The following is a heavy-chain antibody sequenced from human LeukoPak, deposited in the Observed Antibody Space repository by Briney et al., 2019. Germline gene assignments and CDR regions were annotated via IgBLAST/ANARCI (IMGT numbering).Heavy chain of an antibody. CDR2: ISGSGGST. Sequence: PGGSLRLSCAASGFTFSSYAMSWVRQAPGKGLEWVSAISGSGGSTYYADSVKGRFTISRDNSKNTLYLQMNSLRAEDTAVYYCAKDTQYYYGSGSYFYWGQGTLVTVSS. V-gene: IGHV3-23*01. D-gene: IGHD3-10*01. CDR1: GFTFSSYA. CDR3: AKDTQYYYGSGSYFY. J-gene: IGHJ4*02.